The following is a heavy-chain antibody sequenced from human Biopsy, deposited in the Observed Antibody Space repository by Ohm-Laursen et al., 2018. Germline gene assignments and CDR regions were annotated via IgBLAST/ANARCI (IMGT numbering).Heavy chain of an antibody. CDR1: GGTFSNYA. J-gene: IGHJ4*02. Sequence: SSVKVSCNASGGTFSNYAISWVRQAPGEGLEWMGGIIAVSGLVNYAPKFQGRVSITADKSMTTAYMELSNLKSEDTAVYYCATPFQYYDSWGGYPPFDHWGQGTLVAVSS. CDR2: IIAVSGLV. D-gene: IGHD3-3*01. V-gene: IGHV1-69*17. CDR3: ATPFQYYDSWGGYPPFDH.